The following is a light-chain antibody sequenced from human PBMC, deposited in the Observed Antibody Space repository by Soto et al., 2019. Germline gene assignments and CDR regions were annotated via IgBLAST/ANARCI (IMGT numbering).Light chain of an antibody. V-gene: IGLV1-40*01. CDR3: QSYDRSSWV. J-gene: IGLJ3*02. CDR2: ANT. Sequence: QAVVTQPPSVSGAPGQRVTISCTGSSSNIGAGFHVHWYQQLPGTAPKLLIYANTNRPSGVPDRFSGSKSGTSASLAITGLQAEDEADYYCQSYDRSSWVFGGGTKLTVL. CDR1: SSNIGAGFH.